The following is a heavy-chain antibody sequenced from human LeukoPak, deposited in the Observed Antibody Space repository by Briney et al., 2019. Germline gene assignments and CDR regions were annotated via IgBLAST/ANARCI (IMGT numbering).Heavy chain of an antibody. V-gene: IGHV1-69-2*01. Sequence: ASVKVSCKVSGYTFTDYYMHWVQQAPGKGLEWMGLVDPEDGETIYAEKFQGRVTITADTSTDTAYMELSSLRSEDTAVYYCAIEVVVRVRGVTYLDYWGQGTLVTVSS. CDR3: AIEVVVRVRGVTYLDY. CDR2: VDPEDGET. J-gene: IGHJ4*02. CDR1: GYTFTDYY. D-gene: IGHD3-10*01.